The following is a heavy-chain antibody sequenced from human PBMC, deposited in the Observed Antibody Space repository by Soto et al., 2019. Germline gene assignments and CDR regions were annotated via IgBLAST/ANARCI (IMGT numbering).Heavy chain of an antibody. Sequence: QVQLQESGPGLVKPSQTLSLTCTVSGGSISSGGFYWSWIRQHPGKGLEWIGYISYSGSPYYNPSLKSRVTISVETSKIQLTLKPSSVTAADTAVYYCARAPPGGFGESTAFDIWGQGTMLTVSS. CDR3: ARAPPGGFGESTAFDI. CDR2: ISYSGSP. D-gene: IGHD3-10*01. CDR1: GGSISSGGFY. V-gene: IGHV4-31*03. J-gene: IGHJ3*02.